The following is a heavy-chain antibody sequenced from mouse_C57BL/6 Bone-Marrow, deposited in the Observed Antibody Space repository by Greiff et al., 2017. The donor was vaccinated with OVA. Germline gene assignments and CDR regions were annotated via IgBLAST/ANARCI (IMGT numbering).Heavy chain of an antibody. J-gene: IGHJ2*01. CDR2: LGYDGSN. CDR3: AKFITTVVATVDD. D-gene: IGHD1-1*01. Sequence: VQLKESGPGLVKPSQSLSLTCSVTGYSITSGYYWKWCGQVFLPQLEWWGVLGYDGSNNYNPSLKNRISITRDTSKNQFFLKLNSVTTEDTATYYCAKFITTVVATVDDWGQGTTLTVSS. CDR1: GYSITSGYY. V-gene: IGHV3-6*01.